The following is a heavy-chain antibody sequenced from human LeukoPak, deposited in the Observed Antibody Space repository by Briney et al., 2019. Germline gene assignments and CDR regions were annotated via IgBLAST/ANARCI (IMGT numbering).Heavy chain of an antibody. CDR1: GGSISSSTYY. D-gene: IGHD3-3*01. CDR3: ASSYDFWSGYYLDAFDI. Sequence: PSETLPLTCTVSGGSISSSTYYWGSIRQPPEKGLEWIGSIYYSGSTYYNPSLKSRVTISVDTSKNQFSLKLSSVTAADTAVYYCASSYDFWSGYYLDAFDIWGQGTMVTVSS. J-gene: IGHJ3*02. CDR2: IYYSGST. V-gene: IGHV4-39*01.